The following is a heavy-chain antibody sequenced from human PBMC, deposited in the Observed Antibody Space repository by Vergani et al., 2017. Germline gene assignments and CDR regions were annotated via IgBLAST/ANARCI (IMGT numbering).Heavy chain of an antibody. CDR2: IIPILGIA. V-gene: IGHV1-69*08. J-gene: IGHJ6*03. Sequence: QVQLVQSGAEVKKPGSSVKVSCKASGGTFSSYTISWVRQAPGQGLEWMGRIIPILGIANYAQKLQGRVTMTTDTSTSTAYMELRSLRSDDTAVYYCARDLHPMPYVNPDYYYMDVWGKGTTVTVSS. CDR3: ARDLHPMPYVNPDYYYMDV. D-gene: IGHD2-2*01. CDR1: GGTFSSYT.